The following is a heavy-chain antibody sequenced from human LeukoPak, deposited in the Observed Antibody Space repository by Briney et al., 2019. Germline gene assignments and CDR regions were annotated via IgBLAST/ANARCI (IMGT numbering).Heavy chain of an antibody. V-gene: IGHV4-59*08. Sequence: SETLSLSCTVSGGSISSYYWSWLRQPPGKRLEWIGYFSYSGSTNYNPSLKSRVTISVDTSKNQFSLKLSSVTAADTAVYYCARHGGSYDFDYWGQGTLDTVSS. CDR2: FSYSGST. CDR3: ARHGGSYDFDY. CDR1: GGSISSYY. D-gene: IGHD1-26*01. J-gene: IGHJ4*02.